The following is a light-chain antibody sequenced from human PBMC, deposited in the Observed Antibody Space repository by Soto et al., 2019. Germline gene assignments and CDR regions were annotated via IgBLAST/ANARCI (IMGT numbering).Light chain of an antibody. J-gene: IGKJ5*01. CDR3: QHYGSSSLIT. CDR2: GAS. Sequence: EIVLTQSPGTLSFSPGERATLSCRASQSVSSSYLAWYQQRPGQAPRLLIYGASRRATGIPDRFSGSGSGTDFTLAISRLEPEDFAVYYCQHYGSSSLITCGQGTRLETK. V-gene: IGKV3-20*01. CDR1: QSVSSSY.